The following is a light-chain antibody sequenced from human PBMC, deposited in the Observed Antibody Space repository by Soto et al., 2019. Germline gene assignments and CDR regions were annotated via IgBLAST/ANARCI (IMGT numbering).Light chain of an antibody. V-gene: IGLV2-11*01. Sequence: QSALTQPRSVSGSPGQSVTISWTGTSSDVGGYNYVSWYQQHPGKAPKLMIYDVSKRPSGVPDRFSGSKSGNTASLTISGLQAEDEADYYCCSYAGSYTSLYVFGTGTKVTVL. J-gene: IGLJ1*01. CDR2: DVS. CDR3: CSYAGSYTSLYV. CDR1: SSDVGGYNY.